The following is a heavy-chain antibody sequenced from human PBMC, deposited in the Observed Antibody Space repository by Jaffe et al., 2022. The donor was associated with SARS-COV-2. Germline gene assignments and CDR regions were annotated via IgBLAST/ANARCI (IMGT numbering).Heavy chain of an antibody. CDR1: GFTFSSYS. J-gene: IGHJ6*02. CDR3: ARGYIAAAGYYYYGMDV. CDR2: ISSSSSTI. V-gene: IGHV3-48*02. D-gene: IGHD6-13*01. Sequence: EVQLVESGGGLVQPGGSLRLSCAASGFTFSSYSMNWVRQAPGKGLEWVSYISSSSSTIYYADSVKGRFTISRDNAKNSLYLQMNSLRDEDTAVYYCARGYIAAAGYYYYGMDVWGQGTTVTVSS.